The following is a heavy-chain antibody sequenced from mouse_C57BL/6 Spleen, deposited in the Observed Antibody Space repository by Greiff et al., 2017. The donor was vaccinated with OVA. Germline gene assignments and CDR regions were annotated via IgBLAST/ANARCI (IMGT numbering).Heavy chain of an antibody. CDR2: IYPGDGDT. CDR1: GYAFSSSR. D-gene: IGHD1-1*01. V-gene: IGHV1-82*01. CDR3: ARGGYGSSPYWYFDV. Sequence: QVQLQQSGPELVKPGASVKISCKASGYAFSSSRMNWVKQRPGKGLEWIGRIYPGDGDTNYNGKFKGKATLTADKSSSTAYMQLSSLTSEDSAVYVCARGGYGSSPYWYFDVWGTGTTVTVSS. J-gene: IGHJ1*03.